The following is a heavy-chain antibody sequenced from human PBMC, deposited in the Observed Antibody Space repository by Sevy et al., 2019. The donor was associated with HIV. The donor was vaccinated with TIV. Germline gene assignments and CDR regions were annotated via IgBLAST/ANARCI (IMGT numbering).Heavy chain of an antibody. CDR1: GGSITSKNYF. V-gene: IGHV4-39*01. D-gene: IGHD5-18*01. CDR3: ARHSFKHGYRPHYFDY. CDR2: IYHSGST. J-gene: IGHJ4*02. Sequence: SETLSLTCSVSGGSITSKNYFWAWIRQSPGKGLEWIGSIYHSGSTYHSPSLRSRVGISVDTSRRHFSLKLSSVTATDTADYYCARHSFKHGYRPHYFDYWSQGTLVTVSS.